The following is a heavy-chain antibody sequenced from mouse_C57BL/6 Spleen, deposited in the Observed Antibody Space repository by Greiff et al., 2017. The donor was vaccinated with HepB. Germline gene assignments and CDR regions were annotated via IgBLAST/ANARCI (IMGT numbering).Heavy chain of an antibody. CDR1: GYAFSSSW. CDR3: ARKAYDGYYEYFDV. Sequence: QVQLKESGPELVKPGASVKISCKASGYAFSSSWMNWVKQRPGKGLEWIGRIYPGDGDTNYNGKFKGKATLTADKSSSTAYMQLSSLTSEDSAVYFCARKAYDGYYEYFDVWGTGTTVTVSS. CDR2: IYPGDGDT. J-gene: IGHJ1*03. V-gene: IGHV1-82*01. D-gene: IGHD2-3*01.